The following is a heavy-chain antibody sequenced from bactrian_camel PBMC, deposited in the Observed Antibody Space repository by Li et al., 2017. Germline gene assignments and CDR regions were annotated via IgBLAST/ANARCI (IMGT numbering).Heavy chain of an antibody. D-gene: IGHD3*01. CDR1: RITYSSYS. V-gene: IGHV3S54*01. J-gene: IGHJ4*01. CDR2: IFTGDGTI. Sequence: HVQLVESGGDLVHPGGSLRLACAHSRITYSSYSLGWFRQAPGKEREGVAVIFTGDGTINYADSVKGRFTISKDNTNDILYLQMDSLNPEDSAMYYCAVRPYRGGQLLDRYEYVIRGQGTQVTVS. CDR3: AVRPYRGGQLLDRYEYVI.